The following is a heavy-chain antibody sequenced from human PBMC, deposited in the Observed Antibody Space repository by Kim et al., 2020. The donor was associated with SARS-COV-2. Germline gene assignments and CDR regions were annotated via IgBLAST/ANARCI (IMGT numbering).Heavy chain of an antibody. CDR2: ISWNSGSI. J-gene: IGHJ4*02. Sequence: GGSLRLSCAASGFTFDDYAMHWVRQAPGKGLEWVSGISWNSGSIGYADSVKGRFTISRDNAKNSLYLQMNSLRAEDTALYYCAKSGRPFDYWGQGTLVTVSS. CDR3: AKSGRPFDY. V-gene: IGHV3-9*01. CDR1: GFTFDDYA. D-gene: IGHD3-10*01.